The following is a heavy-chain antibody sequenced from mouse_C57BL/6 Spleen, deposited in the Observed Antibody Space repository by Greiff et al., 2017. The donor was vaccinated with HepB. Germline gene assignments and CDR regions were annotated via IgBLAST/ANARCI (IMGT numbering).Heavy chain of an antibody. D-gene: IGHD2-1*01. J-gene: IGHJ3*01. V-gene: IGHV1-52*01. CDR1: GYTFTSYW. CDR2: IDPSDSET. CDR3: ASGNQPFAY. Sequence: QVQLKESGAELVRPGSSVKLSCKASGYTFTSYWMHWVKQRPIQGLEWIGNIDPSDSETHYNQKFKDKATLTVDKSSSTAYMQLSSLTSEDSAVYYCASGNQPFAYWGQGTLVTVSA.